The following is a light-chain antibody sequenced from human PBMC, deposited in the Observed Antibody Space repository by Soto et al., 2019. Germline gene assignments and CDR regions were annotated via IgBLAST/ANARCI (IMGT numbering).Light chain of an antibody. Sequence: ETVLTQSPATVSLSPGDRATLPCRASQSVSSNKLAWYQQKPGQAPRLLIYAASSRATGIPDRFSGSGSGTDFTLTINRLEPDDVAVYYCQQFGGSPLYTFGQGTKVEIK. CDR3: QQFGGSPLYT. CDR1: QSVSSNK. J-gene: IGKJ2*01. V-gene: IGKV3-20*01. CDR2: AAS.